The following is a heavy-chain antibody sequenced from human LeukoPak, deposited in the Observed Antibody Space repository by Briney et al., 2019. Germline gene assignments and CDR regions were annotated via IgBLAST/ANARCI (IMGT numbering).Heavy chain of an antibody. Sequence: GGSLRLSCAASGFTLSSYAMSWVRPAPGKGLEWVSPISGSGGSTYYADSVKGRFTISRANSNNTLYLQMNSLRAEVTAGYYCAKGATVVTPASFEYWGQGTLVTVSS. CDR2: ISGSGGST. D-gene: IGHD4-23*01. V-gene: IGHV3-23*01. CDR3: AKGATVVTPASFEY. CDR1: GFTLSSYA. J-gene: IGHJ4*02.